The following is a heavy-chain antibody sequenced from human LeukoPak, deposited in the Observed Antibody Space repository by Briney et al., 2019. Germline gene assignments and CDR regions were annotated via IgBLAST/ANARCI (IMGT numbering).Heavy chain of an antibody. CDR3: AKDLAVAPSVYDILTGYSL. CDR2: ISGSGGST. J-gene: IGHJ4*02. V-gene: IGHV3-23*01. CDR1: GFTFSSYG. Sequence: GRSLRLSCAASGFTFSSYGMHWVRQAPGKGLEWVSAISGSGGSTYYADSVKGRFTISRDNSKNTLYLQMNSLRAEDTAVYYCAKDLAVAPSVYDILTGYSLWGQGTLVTVSS. D-gene: IGHD3-9*01.